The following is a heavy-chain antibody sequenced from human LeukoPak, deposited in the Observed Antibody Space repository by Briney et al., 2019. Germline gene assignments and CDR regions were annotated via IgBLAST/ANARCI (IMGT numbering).Heavy chain of an antibody. Sequence: SSVKVSCRASGGTFSSYAISWVRQAPGQGLEWMGRIIPIFGTANYAQKFQGRVTITTDESTSTAYMELSSLRSEDTAVYYCARTARSGYGRFDYWGQGTLVTVSS. J-gene: IGHJ4*02. CDR1: GGTFSSYA. D-gene: IGHD3-3*01. CDR3: ARTARSGYGRFDY. V-gene: IGHV1-69*05. CDR2: IIPIFGTA.